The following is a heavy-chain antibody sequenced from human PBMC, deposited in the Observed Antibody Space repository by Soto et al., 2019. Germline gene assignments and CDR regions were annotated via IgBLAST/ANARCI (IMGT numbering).Heavy chain of an antibody. CDR1: GGSIRSYY. CDR2: IWHSGST. J-gene: IGHJ4*02. CDR3: ARASPPYYCGGDCLAFDY. V-gene: IGHV4-59*01. Sequence: SETLSLTCTVSGGSIRSYYWSWIRQPPGKGLEWIGYIWHSGSTSYNPSRKSRVAMSADPSKNQFSLELSSVTAADTAVYYCARASPPYYCGGDCLAFDYWGQGTLVTVSS. D-gene: IGHD2-21*02.